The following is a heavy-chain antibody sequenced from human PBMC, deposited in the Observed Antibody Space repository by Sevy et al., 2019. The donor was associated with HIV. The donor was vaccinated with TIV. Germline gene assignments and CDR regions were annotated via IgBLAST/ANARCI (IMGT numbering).Heavy chain of an antibody. V-gene: IGHV3-30*04. CDR2: ISYDGSDK. CDR1: GLTFSSYA. D-gene: IGHD2-15*01. CDR3: ARGPGVVAVAALNWFDP. J-gene: IGHJ5*02. Sequence: GGSLRLSCAASGLTFSSYAMHWVRQAPGKMLEWVAVISYDGSDKYFADSVKGRFTISRDNSKNTLFLQMNSLRTEDTAVYYCARGPGVVAVAALNWFDPWGQGTLVTVSS.